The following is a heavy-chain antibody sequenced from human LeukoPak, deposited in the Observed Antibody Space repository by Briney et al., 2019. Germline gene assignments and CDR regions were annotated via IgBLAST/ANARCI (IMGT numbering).Heavy chain of an antibody. J-gene: IGHJ6*02. Sequence: PSETLSLSCTVSGGSISSYYWSWIRQPPGKGLEWIGYIYYSGSTNYNPSLKSRVTISVDTSKNQFSLKLSSVTAAGTAVYYCARFGPPSYYDFWSGTKRWGYYYYYGMDVWGQGTTVTVSS. D-gene: IGHD3-3*01. V-gene: IGHV4-59*01. CDR1: GGSISSYY. CDR3: ARFGPPSYYDFWSGTKRWGYYYYYGMDV. CDR2: IYYSGST.